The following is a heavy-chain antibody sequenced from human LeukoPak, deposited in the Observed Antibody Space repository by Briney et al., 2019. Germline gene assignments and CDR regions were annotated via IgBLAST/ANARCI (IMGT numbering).Heavy chain of an antibody. CDR3: ATGSIVTGYCSSSSCPYYFDY. J-gene: IGHJ4*02. CDR1: GFTVSSNY. D-gene: IGHD2-2*01. Sequence: GGSLRLSCAASGFTVSSNYMTWVRQAPGKGLEWVSVIYSGVGTYYADSVKGRFTISRDNSKNTLYLQMNSLRADDTAVYYCATGSIVTGYCSSSSCPYYFDYWGQGALVTVSS. V-gene: IGHV3-66*01. CDR2: IYSGVGT.